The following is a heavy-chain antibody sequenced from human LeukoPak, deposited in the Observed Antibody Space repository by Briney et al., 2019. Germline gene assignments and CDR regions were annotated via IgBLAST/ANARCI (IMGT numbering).Heavy chain of an antibody. CDR1: GFTFSSYA. V-gene: IGHV3-23*01. J-gene: IGHJ4*02. D-gene: IGHD3-22*01. CDR2: ISGSGGST. Sequence: PGGSLRLSCAASGFTFSSYAMSWVRQAPGKGLEWVSAISGSGGSTYYADSVKGRFTISRDNSKNTLYLQMNSLRAEDTAVYYCAKLSWYYYDSSGYLWGQGTLVTVSS. CDR3: AKLSWYYYDSSGYL.